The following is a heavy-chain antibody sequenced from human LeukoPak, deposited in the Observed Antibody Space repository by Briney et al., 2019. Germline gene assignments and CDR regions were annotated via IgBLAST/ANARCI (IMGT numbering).Heavy chain of an antibody. Sequence: ASVKVSCKASGYTFTGYYMHWVRQAPGQGLEWMGWISAYNGNTNYAQKLQGRVTMTTDTSTSTAYMELRSLRSDDTAVYYCARAVVTPDYWGQGTLVTVSS. CDR3: ARAVVTPDY. J-gene: IGHJ4*02. CDR2: ISAYNGNT. D-gene: IGHD4-23*01. V-gene: IGHV1-18*04. CDR1: GYTFTGYY.